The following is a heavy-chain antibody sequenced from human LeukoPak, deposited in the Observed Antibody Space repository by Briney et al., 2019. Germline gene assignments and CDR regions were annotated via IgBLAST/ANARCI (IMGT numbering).Heavy chain of an antibody. CDR2: ISGDGSST. CDR3: AKGSSRMEAAGTAVNY. CDR1: GFTFDDYA. V-gene: IGHV3-43*02. Sequence: GGSLRLSCAASGFTFDDYAMHWVRQAPGKGLEWVSNISGDGSSTYYVDSVKGRFTISRDNSKNSLYLEMSSLRAEDTALYYCAKGSSRMEAAGTAVNYWGQGTLVTVSS. D-gene: IGHD6-13*01. J-gene: IGHJ4*02.